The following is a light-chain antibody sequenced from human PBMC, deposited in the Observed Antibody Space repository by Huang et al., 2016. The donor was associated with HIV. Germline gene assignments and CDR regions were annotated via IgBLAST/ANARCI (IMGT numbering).Light chain of an antibody. V-gene: IGKV1-13*02. CDR2: GAS. CDR3: QQLHAYPIT. Sequence: HLTQSPPSLSASVGDSVFISCRASQDIGTSLAWYQQRTGRAPKLLISGASTLQTGVPSRFSGDSAGTFFTLFITDLQPEDFATYYCQQLHAYPITFGQGHGWTL. J-gene: IGKJ5*01. CDR1: QDIGTS.